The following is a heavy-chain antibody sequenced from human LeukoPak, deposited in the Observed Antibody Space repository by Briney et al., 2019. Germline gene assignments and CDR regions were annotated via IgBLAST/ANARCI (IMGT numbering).Heavy chain of an antibody. J-gene: IGHJ4*02. V-gene: IGHV3-74*01. CDR1: GFTFSDYW. CDR2: INPDGSSA. D-gene: IGHD1-1*01. Sequence: GGSLRLSCAASGFTFSDYWMHWVRQAPGKGLVWVSRINPDGSSASYADSVKGRFTISRDNAKNTLYLQMNSLRAEDTAVYYCARVAKERVGGVYYFDYWGQGTLVTVSS. CDR3: ARVAKERVGGVYYFDY.